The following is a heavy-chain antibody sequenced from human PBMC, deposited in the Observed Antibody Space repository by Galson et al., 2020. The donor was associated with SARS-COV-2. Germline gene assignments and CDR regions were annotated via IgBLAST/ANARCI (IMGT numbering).Heavy chain of an antibody. J-gene: IGHJ4*02. CDR3: AKGYSGYDPFDY. Sequence: SETLSLTCTVSGGSISSYYWSWIRQPPGKGLEWIGYIYYSGSTNYNPSLRSRVTISVDTSKNQFSLKLSSVTAADTAVYYCAKGYSGYDPFDYWGQGTLVTVSS. V-gene: IGHV4-59*08. D-gene: IGHD5-12*01. CDR1: GGSISSYY. CDR2: IYYSGST.